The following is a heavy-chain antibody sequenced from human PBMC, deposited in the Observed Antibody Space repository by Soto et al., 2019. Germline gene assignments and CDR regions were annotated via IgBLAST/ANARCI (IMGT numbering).Heavy chain of an antibody. CDR1: GGSISSYY. CDR3: ARFATYYYDSSGYYPTGWFDP. CDR2: IYYSGST. V-gene: IGHV4-59*08. Sequence: PSETLSLTCTVSGGSISSYYWSWIRQPPGKGLEWIGYIYYSGSTNYNPSLKSRVTISVDTSKNQFSLKLSSVTAADTAVYYCARFATYYYDSSGYYPTGWFDPWGQGTLVTVSS. D-gene: IGHD3-22*01. J-gene: IGHJ5*02.